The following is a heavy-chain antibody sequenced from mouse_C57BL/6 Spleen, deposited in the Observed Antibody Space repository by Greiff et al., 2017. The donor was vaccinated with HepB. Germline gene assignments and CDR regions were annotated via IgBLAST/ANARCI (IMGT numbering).Heavy chain of an antibody. Sequence: VQLQQSVAELVRPGASVKLSCTASGFNIKNTYMHWVKQRPEQGLEWIGRIDPANGNTKYAPKFQGKATITADTSSNTAYLQLSSLTSEDTAIYYCARDFYYYGSSYPYYAMDYWGQGTSVTVSS. J-gene: IGHJ4*01. D-gene: IGHD1-1*01. CDR2: IDPANGNT. V-gene: IGHV14-3*01. CDR1: GFNIKNTY. CDR3: ARDFYYYGSSYPYYAMDY.